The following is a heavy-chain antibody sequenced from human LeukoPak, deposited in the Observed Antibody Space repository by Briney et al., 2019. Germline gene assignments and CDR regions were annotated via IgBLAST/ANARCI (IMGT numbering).Heavy chain of an antibody. CDR1: GYTLTGYY. CDR3: ARVDIVDYYYYMDV. V-gene: IGHV1-2*02. CDR2: INPNSGGT. Sequence: GASVKVSCKASGYTLTGYYMHWVRQAPGQGLEWMGWINPNSGGTNYAQKFQGRVTMTRDTSISTAYMELSRLRSDDTAVYYCARVDIVDYYYYMDVWGKGTTVTVSS. J-gene: IGHJ6*03. D-gene: IGHD2-15*01.